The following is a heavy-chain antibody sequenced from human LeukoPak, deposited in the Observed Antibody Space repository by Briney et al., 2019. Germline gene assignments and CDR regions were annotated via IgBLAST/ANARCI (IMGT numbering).Heavy chain of an antibody. CDR1: GDSIGRGAYY. CDR2: IYYSGST. Sequence: SQTLSLTCTVSGDSIGRGAYYWSWIRQLPGKGLEWIGNIYYSGSTYYSPSLKCRLIMSVDTSKNQFSVNLTSVTAADTAMYYCARVYCSSTSCLFPDAFDVWGQGTTVVVSS. D-gene: IGHD2-2*01. V-gene: IGHV4-31*03. CDR3: ARVYCSSTSCLFPDAFDV. J-gene: IGHJ3*01.